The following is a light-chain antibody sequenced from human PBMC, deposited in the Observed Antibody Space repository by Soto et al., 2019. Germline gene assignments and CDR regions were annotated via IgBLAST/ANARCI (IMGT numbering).Light chain of an antibody. V-gene: IGLV1-40*01. J-gene: IGLJ3*02. CDR1: TPNLGAGYD. CDR2: GNR. CDR3: QAYDYTLTASV. Sequence: QSVLTQPPSVSGAPGQRVTLSCTGNTPNLGAGYDVHWYQQLPGAAPKLVIFGNRNRPSGVPERFSGSKSGTSASLAITGLQAEDEADYYCQAYDYTLTASVFGGGTKVTVL.